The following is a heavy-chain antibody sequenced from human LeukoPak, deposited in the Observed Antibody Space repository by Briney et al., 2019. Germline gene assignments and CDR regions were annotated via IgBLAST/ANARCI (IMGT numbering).Heavy chain of an antibody. V-gene: IGHV1-69*05. CDR3: ARPDYSGFDWGFDF. CDR2: ITPFFGSA. Sequence: GSSVKVSCKASGGTFNTFSISWVRQAPGQGLERMGGITPFFGSANYAQKFQDRFAITTDESTTTAYMVLNSLTSEDTAVYYCARPDYSGFDWGFDFWGQGTLVTVSS. CDR1: GGTFNTFS. D-gene: IGHD5-12*01. J-gene: IGHJ4*02.